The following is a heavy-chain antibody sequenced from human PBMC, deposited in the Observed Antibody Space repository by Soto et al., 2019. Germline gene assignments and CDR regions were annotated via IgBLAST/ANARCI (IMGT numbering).Heavy chain of an antibody. V-gene: IGHV1-8*01. Sequence: GXSVKVSCKASGYTFASYDINWGRQATGQGLEWMGWMNPNSGNTGYAQKFQGRVTMTRNTSISTAYMELSSLRSEDTAVYYCARGHRGFGSFYYYGMDVWGQGTTVTVSS. CDR3: ARGHRGFGSFYYYGMDV. CDR1: GYTFASYD. CDR2: MNPNSGNT. J-gene: IGHJ6*02. D-gene: IGHD3-10*01.